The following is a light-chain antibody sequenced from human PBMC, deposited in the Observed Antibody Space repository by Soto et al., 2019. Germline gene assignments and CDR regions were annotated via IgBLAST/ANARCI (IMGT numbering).Light chain of an antibody. V-gene: IGLV2-14*01. J-gene: IGLJ1*01. Sequence: QSALTQPASVSGSPGQSITISCTGTSSVVGAYNYVSWYQQHPGKAPKLMIYDVSNRPSGVSSRFSGSKSGNTASLTFSGLQAEDEADYYCSSYTTSSIYVFGTGTKVTVL. CDR2: DVS. CDR3: SSYTTSSIYV. CDR1: SSVVGAYNY.